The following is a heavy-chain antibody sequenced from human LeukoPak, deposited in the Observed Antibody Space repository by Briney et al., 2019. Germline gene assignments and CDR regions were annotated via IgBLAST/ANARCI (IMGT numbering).Heavy chain of an antibody. Sequence: ASVKVSCKASGYTFTSYDINWVRQATGQGLEWMGWMNPNSGNTGYAQKFQGRVTITRNTSISTAYMELNSLRSEDTAVYYCARDRVKYGYGFPDAFDIWGQGTMVTVSS. J-gene: IGHJ3*02. CDR1: GYTFTSYD. D-gene: IGHD5-18*01. CDR2: MNPNSGNT. V-gene: IGHV1-8*03. CDR3: ARDRVKYGYGFPDAFDI.